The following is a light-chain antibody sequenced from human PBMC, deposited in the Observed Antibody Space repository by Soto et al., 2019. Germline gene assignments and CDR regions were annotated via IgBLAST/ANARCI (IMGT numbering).Light chain of an antibody. CDR1: QSVSSY. CDR2: DAS. CDR3: QQYDISPWT. J-gene: IGKJ1*01. Sequence: EIVLTQSPATLSLSPGERATLSCRASQSVSSYLAWYQQKPGQAPRLLIYDASNRATGFPDRFSGSGPGTDFTLTIIRLEPEDFAVYYCQQYDISPWTFGQGTKVDIK. V-gene: IGKV3-11*01.